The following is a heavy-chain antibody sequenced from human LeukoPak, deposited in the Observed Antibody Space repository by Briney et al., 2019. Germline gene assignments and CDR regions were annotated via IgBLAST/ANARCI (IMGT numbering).Heavy chain of an antibody. CDR2: TYYRSTWYN. CDR3: ARGQEDIVVVPAAPYYYYGMDV. CDR1: GDSVSSNSTA. Sequence: SQTLSLTCAISGDSVSSNSTAWNWIRQSPSRGLKWLGRTYYRSTWYNDYAVSVKSRITINPDTSKNQFSLQLNSVTPEDTAVYYCARGQEDIVVVPAAPYYYYGMDVWGQGTTVTVSS. V-gene: IGHV6-1*01. D-gene: IGHD2-2*01. J-gene: IGHJ6*02.